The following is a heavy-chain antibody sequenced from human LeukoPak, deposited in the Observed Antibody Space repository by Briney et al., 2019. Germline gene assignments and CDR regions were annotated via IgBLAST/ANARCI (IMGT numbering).Heavy chain of an antibody. CDR2: ISYDGSNK. CDR1: GFTFSSYA. Sequence: PGGSLRLSCAASGFTFSSYAMRWVRQAPGKGLEWVAVISYDGSNKYYADSVKGRFTISRDNSKNTLYLQMNSLRAEDTAVYYCARQRPRRDSSGYHYYYGMDVWGKGTTVTVSS. J-gene: IGHJ6*04. D-gene: IGHD3-22*01. V-gene: IGHV3-30-3*01. CDR3: ARQRPRRDSSGYHYYYGMDV.